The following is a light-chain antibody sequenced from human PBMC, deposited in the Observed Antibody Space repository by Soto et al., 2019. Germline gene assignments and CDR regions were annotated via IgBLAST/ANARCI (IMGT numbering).Light chain of an antibody. CDR1: QSVSSN. CDR3: QQYGSSGT. J-gene: IGKJ1*01. Sequence: VMTQSPATLSVSPGERATLSCRASQSVSSNLAWYQQKPGPAPILLIYGASNRATGIPDRLSGSGSGTDFTLTISRLEPEDFAVYDCQQYGSSGTFGQGTKVDIK. V-gene: IGKV3-20*01. CDR2: GAS.